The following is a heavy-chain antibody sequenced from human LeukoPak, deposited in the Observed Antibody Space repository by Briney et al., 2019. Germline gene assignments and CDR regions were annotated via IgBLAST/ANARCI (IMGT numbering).Heavy chain of an antibody. CDR1: GFTFSSYA. J-gene: IGHJ4*02. V-gene: IGHV3-23*01. D-gene: IGHD2-15*01. CDR2: ISGNGGST. CDR3: AKDPQDCSGGSCYTPGYYLDY. Sequence: PGGSLRLSCAASGFTFSSYAMNWVRQAPGKGLEWVSAISGNGGSTYYADSVKGHFTISRDNSKNTLYLQMNSLRAEDTAVYYCAKDPQDCSGGSCYTPGYYLDYWGQGTLVTVSS.